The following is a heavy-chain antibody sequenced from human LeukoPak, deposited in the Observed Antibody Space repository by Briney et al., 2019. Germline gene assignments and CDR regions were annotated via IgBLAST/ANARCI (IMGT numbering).Heavy chain of an antibody. Sequence: ASVKVSCKASGYTFTSYDINWVRQATGQGLEWMGWMNPNNGNTDYAQKFQGRVTLTRNTSISTAYMELSSLRSEDTAVYYCALVVPGAIYYYYYMDVWGKGTTVTVSS. D-gene: IGHD2-2*01. CDR1: GYTFTSYD. CDR2: MNPNNGNT. J-gene: IGHJ6*03. CDR3: ALVVPGAIYYYYYMDV. V-gene: IGHV1-8*01.